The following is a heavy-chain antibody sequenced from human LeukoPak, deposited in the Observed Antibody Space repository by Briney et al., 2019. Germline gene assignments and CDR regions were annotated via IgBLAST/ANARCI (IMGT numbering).Heavy chain of an antibody. CDR3: ARVSFLSGSHSFDY. CDR1: GDSVSSNSAA. CDR2: TYYRSKWYN. J-gene: IGHJ4*02. Sequence: SQTLSLTCALSGDSVSSNSAAWNWIRQSPSRGLEWLGRTYYRSKWYNEYAVSVKSRITINPDTSKNQFSLQLNSVTPEDMAVYYCARVSFLSGSHSFDYWGQGTLVTVSS. V-gene: IGHV6-1*01. D-gene: IGHD3-16*02.